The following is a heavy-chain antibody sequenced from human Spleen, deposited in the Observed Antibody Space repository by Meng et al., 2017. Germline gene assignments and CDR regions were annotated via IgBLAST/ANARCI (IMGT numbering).Heavy chain of an antibody. J-gene: IGHJ3*02. CDR1: GATFSSYT. D-gene: IGHD1-1*01. Sequence: SVKVSCKASGATFSSYTISWVRQAPGQGLEWMGSIIPIFGTANYAQKFQGRVTITADKSTTTTYMELNSLTSRETAMYYCARDRTETVARDGAFDIWGQGTMVTVSS. CDR3: ARDRTETVARDGAFDI. CDR2: IIPIFGTA. V-gene: IGHV1-69*08.